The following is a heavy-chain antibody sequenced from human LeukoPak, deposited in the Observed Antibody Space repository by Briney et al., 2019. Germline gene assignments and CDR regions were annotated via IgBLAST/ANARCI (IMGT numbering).Heavy chain of an antibody. D-gene: IGHD6-19*01. V-gene: IGHV3-33*06. CDR2: ILYDGTNK. Sequence: PGGPLRLFRGASGFTFSSHGMHWVRQAPGKGLEWVALILYDGTNKYYADSVKGRFTISRDNSKNTLYLQMNSLRAEDTAVYYRAKDSNGWYQRGSNYFDYWGQGTLVTVSS. J-gene: IGHJ4*02. CDR3: AKDSNGWYQRGSNYFDY. CDR1: GFTFSSHG.